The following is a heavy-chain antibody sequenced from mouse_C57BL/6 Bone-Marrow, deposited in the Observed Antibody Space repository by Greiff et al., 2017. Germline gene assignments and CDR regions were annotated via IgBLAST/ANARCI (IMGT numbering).Heavy chain of an antibody. CDR3: TTCGYEDY. Sequence: EVQLQQSGAELVRPGASVKLSCTASGFNIKDDYMHWVKQRPEQGLEWIGWIDPENGDTEYASKFPGKATLTADTSSNTAYLQLSSLTSEETSVYCCTTCGYEDYWGQGTTLTVSS. CDR2: IDPENGDT. V-gene: IGHV14-4*01. CDR1: GFNIKDDY. J-gene: IGHJ2*01. D-gene: IGHD2-2*01.